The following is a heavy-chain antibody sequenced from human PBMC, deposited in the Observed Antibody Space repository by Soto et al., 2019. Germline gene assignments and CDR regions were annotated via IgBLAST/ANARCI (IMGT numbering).Heavy chain of an antibody. CDR3: AREIAARPGWFDP. CDR1: GFTVSSNY. CDR2: IYSGGST. V-gene: IGHV3-66*01. Sequence: GGSLRLSCAASGFTVSSNYMSWVRQAPGKGLEWVSVIYSGGSTYYADSVKGRFTISRDNSKNTLYLQMNSLRAEDTAVYYCAREIAARPGWFDPWGQGTLVTVSS. J-gene: IGHJ5*02. D-gene: IGHD6-6*01.